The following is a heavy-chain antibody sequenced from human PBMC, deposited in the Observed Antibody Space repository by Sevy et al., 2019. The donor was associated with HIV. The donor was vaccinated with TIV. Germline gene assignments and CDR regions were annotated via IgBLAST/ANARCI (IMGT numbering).Heavy chain of an antibody. CDR1: GYTFTGYY. V-gene: IGHV1-2*02. Sequence: ASVKVSCKASGYTFTGYYMHWVRQAPGQGLEWMGWINPNSGGTNYAQKFQGRVTMTRDTSISTAYMELSRLRSDDTAVYYCARGSQYQLLPRDYYYYGMDVWGQGTTVTVSS. J-gene: IGHJ6*02. D-gene: IGHD2-2*01. CDR2: INPNSGGT. CDR3: ARGSQYQLLPRDYYYYGMDV.